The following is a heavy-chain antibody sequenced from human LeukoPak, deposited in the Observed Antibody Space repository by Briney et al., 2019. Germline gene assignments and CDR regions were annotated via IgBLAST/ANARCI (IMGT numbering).Heavy chain of an antibody. D-gene: IGHD5-12*01. J-gene: IGHJ6*03. CDR2: ISVYNGNT. Sequence: ASVKVSCKASGYTFTSYGISWVRQAPGQGLEWMGWISVYNGNTNYAQKLQGRVTMTTDTSTSTAYMELRSLRSDDTAVYYCARVTLATITSYYYYMDVWGKGTTVTVSS. CDR3: ARVTLATITSYYYYMDV. V-gene: IGHV1-18*01. CDR1: GYTFTSYG.